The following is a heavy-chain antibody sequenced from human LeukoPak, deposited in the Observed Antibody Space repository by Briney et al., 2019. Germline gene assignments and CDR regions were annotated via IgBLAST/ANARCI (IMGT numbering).Heavy chain of an antibody. Sequence: SETLSLTCTVSGVSISSSNSYWGWIRQPPGKGLEWIGSIYYSGNTYYNASLKSQVSVSIDTSKNQFSLRLTSVSAADTAVYYCARQTGSGLFILPGGQGTLVTVSS. CDR1: GVSISSSNSY. CDR2: IYYSGNT. J-gene: IGHJ4*02. V-gene: IGHV4-39*01. D-gene: IGHD3/OR15-3a*01. CDR3: ARQTGSGLFILP.